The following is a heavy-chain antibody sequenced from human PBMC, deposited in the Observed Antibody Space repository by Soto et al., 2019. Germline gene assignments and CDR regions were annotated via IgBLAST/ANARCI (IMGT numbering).Heavy chain of an antibody. V-gene: IGHV3-21*01. J-gene: IGHJ6*03. CDR1: GFTFSSYS. CDR2: ISSSSSYI. D-gene: IGHD6-19*01. CDR3: ARDADGRTLAGYYYYYMDV. Sequence: EVQLVESGGGLVKPGGSLRLSCAASGFTFSSYSMNWVRQAPGKGLEWVSSISSSSSYIYYADSVKGRFTISRDNAKNSLYLQMNSLSAEDTAVYYCARDADGRTLAGYYYYYMDVWGKGTTVTVSS.